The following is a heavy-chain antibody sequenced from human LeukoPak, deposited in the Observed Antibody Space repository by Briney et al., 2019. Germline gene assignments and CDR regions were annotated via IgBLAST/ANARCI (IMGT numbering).Heavy chain of an antibody. D-gene: IGHD3-22*01. CDR1: GFTFSSYA. V-gene: IGHV3-23*01. CDR2: ISGSGGST. Sequence: PGGSLRLSCAASGFTFSSYAMSWVRQAPGKGLEWVSAISGSGGSTYYADSVKGRFTISRDNSKNTLYLQMNSLRAEDTAVYYCAKDLIVVVITFTFDYWGQGTLVTVSS. CDR3: AKDLIVVVITFTFDY. J-gene: IGHJ4*02.